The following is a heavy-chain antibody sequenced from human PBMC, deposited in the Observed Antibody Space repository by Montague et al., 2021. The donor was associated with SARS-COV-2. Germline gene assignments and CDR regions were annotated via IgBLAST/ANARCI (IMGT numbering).Heavy chain of an antibody. CDR3: ARYSYSGTYFGLNDAFDI. Sequence: CAISGDSVSSNNAAWNWIRQSPSGGLEWLGRTYYRSEWYIDYVLSLRGRITITPDTSNNQFSLQLDSVTLDDTAVYYCARYSYSGTYFGLNDAFDIWGQGTLVTVSS. J-gene: IGHJ3*02. CDR1: GDSVSSNNAA. V-gene: IGHV6-1*01. D-gene: IGHD1-26*01. CDR2: TYYRSEWYI.